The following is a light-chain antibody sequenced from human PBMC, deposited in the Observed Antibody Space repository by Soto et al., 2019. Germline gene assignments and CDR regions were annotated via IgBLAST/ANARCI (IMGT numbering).Light chain of an antibody. J-gene: IGKJ4*01. V-gene: IGKV1-39*01. Sequence: IHMTQSPSSLSASIGDRVTITCRASEAISHYLNSYQQKPGKAPKLLKYGAFKLQSGVPSRFSGSGSGTDFTLTITSLQGDDFPTYYYQQSYSTPLTFGGGTKVE. CDR2: GAF. CDR1: EAISHY. CDR3: QQSYSTPLT.